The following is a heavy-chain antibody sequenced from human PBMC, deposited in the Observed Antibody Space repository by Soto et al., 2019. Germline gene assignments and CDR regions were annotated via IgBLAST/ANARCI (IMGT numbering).Heavy chain of an antibody. CDR1: GFTFSSYA. Sequence: EVQLLESGGGLAQPGGSLRLSCAASGFTFSSYAMSWVRQAPGKGLEWVSAISGSGGSTYYADSVKGRFTISRDNSKNTLYRQVNGLRAEDTAVYYCAKDRFVVVTAAPWPDCWGQGTLVTVSS. D-gene: IGHD2-21*02. CDR3: AKDRFVVVTAAPWPDC. V-gene: IGHV3-23*01. CDR2: ISGSGGST. J-gene: IGHJ4*02.